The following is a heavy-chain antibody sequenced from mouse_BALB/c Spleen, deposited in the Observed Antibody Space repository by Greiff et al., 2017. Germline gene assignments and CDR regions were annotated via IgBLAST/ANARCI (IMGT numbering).Heavy chain of an antibody. V-gene: IGHV5-6-5*01. Sequence: EVKLVESGGGLVKPGGSLKLPVAASGFTFSSYAMSWVRQTPEKRLEWVASIISGGSTYYPDSVKARFTISRDNARNILYLQMSSLRSEDTAMYYCAREVLLRPYYFDYWGQGTTLTVSS. CDR1: GFTFSSYA. CDR3: AREVLLRPYYFDY. CDR2: IISGGST. J-gene: IGHJ2*01. D-gene: IGHD1-1*01.